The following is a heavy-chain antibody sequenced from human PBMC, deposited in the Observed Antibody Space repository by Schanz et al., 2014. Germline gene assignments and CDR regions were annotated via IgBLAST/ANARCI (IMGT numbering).Heavy chain of an antibody. J-gene: IGHJ4*02. V-gene: IGHV1-2*02. D-gene: IGHD4-17*01. CDR1: GYTFIDYY. CDR2: IDPNGGAT. CDR3: ARDPYGKNSGDFDY. Sequence: QVQLVQSGAEVKKPGASVKVSCKASGYTFIDYYMHWVRQAPGQGLERVGWIDPNGGATNHAQTLQGRVTMTRDTSISTAYMELSGLTSDDAAVYFCARDPYGKNSGDFDYWGQGTLVTVSS.